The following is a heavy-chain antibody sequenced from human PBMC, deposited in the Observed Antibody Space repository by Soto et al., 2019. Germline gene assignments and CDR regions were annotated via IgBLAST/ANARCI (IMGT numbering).Heavy chain of an antibody. J-gene: IGHJ4*02. Sequence: GASVKVSCKVSGYTLTELSMHWVRQAPGKGLEWMGGFDPEDGETIYAQKFQGRVTMTEDTSTDTAYMELSSLRSEDTAVYYCATDLDYDFFPGSWGQGTLVTVSS. CDR1: GYTLTELS. CDR3: ATDLDYDFFPGS. D-gene: IGHD3-3*01. CDR2: FDPEDGET. V-gene: IGHV1-24*01.